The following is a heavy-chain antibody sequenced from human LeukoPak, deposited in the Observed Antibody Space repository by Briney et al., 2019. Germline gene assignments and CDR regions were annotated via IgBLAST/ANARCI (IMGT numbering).Heavy chain of an antibody. V-gene: IGHV4-59*08. Sequence: AETLYLTCTVSGGSISGYYWIWLRQPPGKGREYIGYIYFNGNTNYQPSLERRVSISVDTSKNQFSLRLSSVTAADTAVYYCSRWDYYGSGSRRLDYWGQGTLVTVSS. CDR1: GGSISGYY. CDR3: SRWDYYGSGSRRLDY. D-gene: IGHD3-10*01. CDR2: IYFNGNT. J-gene: IGHJ4*02.